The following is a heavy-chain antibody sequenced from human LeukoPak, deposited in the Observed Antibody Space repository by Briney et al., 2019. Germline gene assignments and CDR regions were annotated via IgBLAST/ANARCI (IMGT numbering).Heavy chain of an antibody. D-gene: IGHD4-23*01. CDR3: ARGGNSSSLAY. CDR1: GFTFSSYS. CDR2: VSSSSTI. Sequence: GGSLRLSCAASGFTFSSYSINLVRQAPGKGLEWVSYVSSSSTISYADSVKGRFTISRDNANNSLYLQMNSLRVEDTAVYYCARGGNSSSLAYWGQGTLVTVSS. J-gene: IGHJ4*02. V-gene: IGHV3-48*01.